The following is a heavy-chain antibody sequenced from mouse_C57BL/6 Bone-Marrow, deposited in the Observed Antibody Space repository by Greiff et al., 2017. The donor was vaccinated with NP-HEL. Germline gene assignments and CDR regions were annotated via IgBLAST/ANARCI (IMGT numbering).Heavy chain of an antibody. D-gene: IGHD2-4*01. CDR2: ISDGGSYT. V-gene: IGHV5-4*03. Sequence: EVKLMESGGGLVKPGGSLKLSCAASGFTFSSYAMSWVRQTPEKRLEWVATISDGGSYTYYPDNVKGRFTISRDNAKNNLYLQMRHLKSEDTAMYYCARVRIYYDYEDYWGQGTTLTVSS. CDR1: GFTFSSYA. J-gene: IGHJ2*01. CDR3: ARVRIYYDYEDY.